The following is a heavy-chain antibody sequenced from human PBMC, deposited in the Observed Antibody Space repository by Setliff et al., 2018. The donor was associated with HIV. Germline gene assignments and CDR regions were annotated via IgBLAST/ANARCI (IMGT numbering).Heavy chain of an antibody. CDR2: IHYSGST. CDR3: ARGRDKYGPIDY. CDR1: GGSISSSY. J-gene: IGHJ4*02. D-gene: IGHD3-10*01. Sequence: KPSETLSLTCTVSGGSISSSYWTWTRQPPGKGLEWIGNIHYSGSTNYNPPLKSRVTISVDTSRSQFSLKLSSVTAADTAVYYCARGRDKYGPIDYWGQGTLVTVSS. V-gene: IGHV4-59*01.